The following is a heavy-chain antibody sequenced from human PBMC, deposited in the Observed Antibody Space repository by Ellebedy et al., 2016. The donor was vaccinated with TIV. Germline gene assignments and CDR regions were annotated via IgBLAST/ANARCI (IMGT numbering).Heavy chain of an antibody. V-gene: IGHV4-59*01. CDR2: IYYSGST. CDR3: ARGEVTLYYYGMDI. J-gene: IGHJ6*02. CDR1: GCSISSYY. Sequence: MPSETLSLTCTVSGCSISSYYWSRIRQPPGKGLEWIGDIYYSGSTNYNPSLKSRLTISVDTCKNQFSLKLSSVNAADTAVYYCARGEVTLYYYGMDIWGQGTTVTVSS.